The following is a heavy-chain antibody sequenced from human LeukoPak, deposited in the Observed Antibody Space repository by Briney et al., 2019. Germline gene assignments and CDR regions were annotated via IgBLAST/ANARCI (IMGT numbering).Heavy chain of an antibody. J-gene: IGHJ4*02. CDR2: IYSGGST. D-gene: IGHD3-10*01. CDR3: VAYYYGSGRYY. V-gene: IGHV3-53*01. Sequence: GGSLRLSCAASGFTVSSNYMSWVRQAPGKGLEWVSVIYSGGSTYYADSVKGRFTISRDNSKNTLYLQMNSLRAEDTAVYYCVAYYYGSGRYYWGQGTLVTVSS. CDR1: GFTVSSNY.